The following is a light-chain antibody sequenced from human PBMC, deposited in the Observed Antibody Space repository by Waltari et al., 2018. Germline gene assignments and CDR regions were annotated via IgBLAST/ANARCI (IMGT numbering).Light chain of an antibody. J-gene: IGKJ5*01. CDR1: QSVSIS. V-gene: IGKV3-11*01. Sequence: EIVLTQSPATLSLSPGQRATLSCRASQSVSISLGWYQQKPGQAPRLLIYDVSNRATDIPARFSGSGSGTDFTLTISSLEPEDFAVYYCQQRDNWPSITFGQGTRLEIK. CDR3: QQRDNWPSIT. CDR2: DVS.